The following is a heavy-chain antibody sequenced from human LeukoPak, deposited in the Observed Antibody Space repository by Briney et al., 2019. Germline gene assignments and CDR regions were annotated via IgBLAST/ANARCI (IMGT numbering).Heavy chain of an antibody. CDR3: ARNGTYPFDS. J-gene: IGHJ4*02. CDR2: IYHSGST. CDR1: AYSISSDCY. D-gene: IGHD1-26*01. V-gene: IGHV4-38-2*01. Sequence: PSETLSLTCAVSAYSISSDCYWGWIRQSPGKGLEWIGSIYHSGSTSYNPSLKSRVTISVDRSKNQFSLKLTSVTAADSAVYYCARNGTYPFDSWGQGTLVTVSS.